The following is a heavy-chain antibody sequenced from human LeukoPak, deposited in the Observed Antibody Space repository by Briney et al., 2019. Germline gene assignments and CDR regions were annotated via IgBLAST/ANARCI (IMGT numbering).Heavy chain of an antibody. CDR3: AIMGARWGFDY. V-gene: IGHV1-18*01. D-gene: IGHD3-16*01. CDR2: ISAYNGNT. CDR1: GYTFTNYG. J-gene: IGHJ4*02. Sequence: ASVKVSCKGSGYTFTNYGIDWVRQAPGQGLEWMGWISAYNGNTNYAQKFQGGVTLTTDASTSTAYMELRSLISDDTAVYYCAIMGARWGFDYWGQGTLVTVPA.